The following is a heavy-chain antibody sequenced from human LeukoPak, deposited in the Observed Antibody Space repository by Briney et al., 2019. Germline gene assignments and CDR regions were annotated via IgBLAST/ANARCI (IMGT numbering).Heavy chain of an antibody. D-gene: IGHD3-9*01. Sequence: GGSLRLSCAASGFTFSSYAMSWVRQAPGKGLEWVSVISGGGVSTYYADSVKGRFTISRDNSKNTLYLQMNSLRAEDTAVYYCAKSLGDYDILTGNYDYWGQGTLVTVSS. J-gene: IGHJ4*02. CDR1: GFTFSSYA. CDR3: AKSLGDYDILTGNYDY. V-gene: IGHV3-23*01. CDR2: ISGGGVST.